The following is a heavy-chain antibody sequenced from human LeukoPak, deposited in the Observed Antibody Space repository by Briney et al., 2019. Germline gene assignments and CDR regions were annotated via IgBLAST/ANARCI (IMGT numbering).Heavy chain of an antibody. V-gene: IGHV4-59*08. CDR1: GGSISSYY. J-gene: IGHJ4*02. CDR2: IYYSGST. D-gene: IGHD2-15*01. Sequence: SETLSLTCTVSGGSISSYYWSWVRQPPGKGLEWVWYIYYSGSTNYNPTLTRRVTISAATSKNQFSLKLRSVTAADTAVYYCASHTNACCSGGSCPLDYWGQGTLVTVSS. CDR3: ASHTNACCSGGSCPLDY.